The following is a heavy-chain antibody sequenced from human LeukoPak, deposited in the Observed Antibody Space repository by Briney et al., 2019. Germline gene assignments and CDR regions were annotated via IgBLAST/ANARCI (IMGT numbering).Heavy chain of an antibody. CDR3: ARDWSVFLTPSASPIDD. CDR1: GYTFTGYY. Sequence: GASVKVSCKASGYTFTGYYMHWVRQAPGQGLEWMGWINPNSGGTNYAQKFQGRVTMTRDTSISTAYMELSRLRSDDTAVYYCARDWSVFLTPSASPIDDWGQGTLVTVSS. D-gene: IGHD2-15*01. CDR2: INPNSGGT. V-gene: IGHV1-2*02. J-gene: IGHJ4*02.